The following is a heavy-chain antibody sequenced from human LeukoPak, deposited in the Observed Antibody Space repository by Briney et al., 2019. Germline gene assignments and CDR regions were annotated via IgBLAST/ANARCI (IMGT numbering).Heavy chain of an antibody. CDR2: IYTSGST. D-gene: IGHD5-18*01. CDR3: AREWIRVYYFDY. J-gene: IGHJ4*02. V-gene: IGHV4-61*02. CDR1: GGSISSGSYY. Sequence: SETLSLTCTVSGGSISSGSYYWSWIRQPAGKGLEWIGRIYTSGSTNYNPSLKSRVTISVDTSKNQFSLKLSSVTAADTAVYYCAREWIRVYYFDYWGQGTLVTVSS.